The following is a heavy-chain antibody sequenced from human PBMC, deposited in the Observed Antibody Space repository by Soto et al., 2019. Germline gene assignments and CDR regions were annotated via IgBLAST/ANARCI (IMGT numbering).Heavy chain of an antibody. D-gene: IGHD2-15*01. CDR1: GYTLTELS. V-gene: IGHV1-24*01. J-gene: IGHJ5*02. Sequence: GASVKVSCKVSGYTLTELSMHWVRQAPGKGLEWMGGFDPEDGETIYARKFQGRVTMTEDTSTDTAYMELSSLRSEDTAVYYCATVGYCSGGGCYSVWFDPWGQGTLVTVSS. CDR3: ATVGYCSGGGCYSVWFDP. CDR2: FDPEDGET.